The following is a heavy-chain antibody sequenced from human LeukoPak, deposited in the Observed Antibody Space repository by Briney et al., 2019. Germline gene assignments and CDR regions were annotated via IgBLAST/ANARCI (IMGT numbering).Heavy chain of an antibody. CDR1: GGTFSSYA. CDR3: ASGGPLDPYYFDY. D-gene: IGHD6-6*01. Sequence: GASVKVSCKASGGTFSSYAISWVRQAPGQGLEWMGGIIPIFGTANYAQKFQGRVTITTDESTCTAYMELSSLRSEDTAVYYCASGGPLDPYYFDYWGQGTLVTVSS. CDR2: IIPIFGTA. V-gene: IGHV1-69*05. J-gene: IGHJ4*02.